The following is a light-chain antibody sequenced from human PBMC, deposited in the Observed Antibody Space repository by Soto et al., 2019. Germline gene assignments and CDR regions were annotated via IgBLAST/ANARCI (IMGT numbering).Light chain of an antibody. Sequence: EIVMTQSPATLSLSPGERATLSCRASQSVRNNYLAWYQKKPGQAPRLLIFGASIRATGIPDRFSGSGSGTDFTLTISRLEPEDFAVFYCHQYDGAPHTFGQGTKVDIK. J-gene: IGKJ2*01. CDR2: GAS. V-gene: IGKV3-20*01. CDR3: HQYDGAPHT. CDR1: QSVRNNY.